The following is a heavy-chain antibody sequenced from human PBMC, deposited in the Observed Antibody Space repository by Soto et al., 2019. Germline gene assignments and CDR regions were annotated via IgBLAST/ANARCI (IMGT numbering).Heavy chain of an antibody. J-gene: IGHJ6*03. CDR3: ARQLWSKYYYYYYMDV. D-gene: IGHD5-18*01. CDR1: GGSISSSSYY. Sequence: SETLSLTCTVSGGSISSSSYYWGWIRQPPGKGLEWIGSIYYSGSTYYNPSLKSRVTISVDTSKNQFSLKLSSVTAADTAVYYCARQLWSKYYYYYYMDVWGKGTTVTVSS. CDR2: IYYSGST. V-gene: IGHV4-39*01.